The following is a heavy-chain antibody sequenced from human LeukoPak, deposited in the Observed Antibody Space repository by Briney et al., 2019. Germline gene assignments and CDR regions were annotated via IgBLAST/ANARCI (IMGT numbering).Heavy chain of an antibody. CDR2: INHSGST. J-gene: IGHJ3*02. Sequence: SETLSLTCAVYGGSFSGYYWSWIRQPPGKGLEWIGEINHSGSTNYNPSLKSRVTISVDTSKNQFSLKLSSVTAADTAVYYCAKGPHLRYFDWLLGTDAFDIWGQGQWSPSLQ. D-gene: IGHD3-9*01. CDR3: AKGPHLRYFDWLLGTDAFDI. V-gene: IGHV4-34*01. CDR1: GGSFSGYY.